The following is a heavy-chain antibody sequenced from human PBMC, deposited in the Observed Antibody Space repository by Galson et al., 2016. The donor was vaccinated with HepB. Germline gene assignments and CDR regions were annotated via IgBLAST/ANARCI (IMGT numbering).Heavy chain of an antibody. CDR1: GYSFINHW. CDR3: ARGHSGSSLPYFEY. D-gene: IGHD1-26*01. CDR2: IYPGDSDP. Sequence: QSGAEVKKPGESLRISCEGSGYSFINHWIVWVRQMPGQGLEWMGIIYPGDSDPSYSPSFKGQVTISADKSIGTAYLQWTSLKASDTAMYYCARGHSGSSLPYFEYWGQGTLVTVSS. V-gene: IGHV5-51*01. J-gene: IGHJ4*02.